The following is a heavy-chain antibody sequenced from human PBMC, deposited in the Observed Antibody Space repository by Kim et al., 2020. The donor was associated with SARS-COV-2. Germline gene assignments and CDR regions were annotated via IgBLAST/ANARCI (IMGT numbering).Heavy chain of an antibody. D-gene: IGHD6-13*01. Sequence: GRSLRLSCAASGFTFSSYGMHWVRQAPGKGLEWVAVISYDGSNKYYADSVKGRFTISRDNSKNTLYLQMNSLRAEDTAVYYCAKDGLAAAGSHYYYYGM. CDR3: AKDGLAAAGSHYYYYGM. V-gene: IGHV3-30*18. J-gene: IGHJ6*01. CDR1: GFTFSSYG. CDR2: ISYDGSNK.